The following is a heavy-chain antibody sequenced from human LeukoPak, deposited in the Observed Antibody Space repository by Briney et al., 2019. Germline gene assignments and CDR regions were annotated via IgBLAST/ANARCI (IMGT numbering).Heavy chain of an antibody. D-gene: IGHD3-10*01. CDR2: IYDSGST. CDR3: ARDRYYGSGSYYN. Sequence: PSETLSLTCTVSGYFITSGYYWGWIRQPPGKGLEWIGYIYDSGSTNYNPSLKSRVTISVDTSKNQFSLKLSSVTAADTAVYYCARDRYYGSGSYYNWGQGTLVNVSS. V-gene: IGHV4-61*01. J-gene: IGHJ4*02. CDR1: GYFITSGYY.